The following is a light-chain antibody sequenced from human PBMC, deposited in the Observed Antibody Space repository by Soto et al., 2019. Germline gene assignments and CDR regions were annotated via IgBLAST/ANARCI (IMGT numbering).Light chain of an antibody. CDR1: QSVSSN. CDR3: QQYNNWPFPSWA. CDR2: GAS. V-gene: IGKV3-15*01. J-gene: IGKJ1*01. Sequence: EIVMTQSPATLSVSPGERATLSCRASQSVSSNLAWYQQKPGQAPRLLIYGASTRGTGIPARFSGSGSGTKFSLTISSLQSEDFAVYYGQQYNNWPFPSWAFGQGTKVEIK.